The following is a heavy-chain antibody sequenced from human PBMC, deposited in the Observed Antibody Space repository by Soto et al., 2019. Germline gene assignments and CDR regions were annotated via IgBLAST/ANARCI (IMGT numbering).Heavy chain of an antibody. CDR1: GGSISSGDYY. D-gene: IGHD2-15*01. CDR3: ARGPGGYCSGGSCYGRLDP. Sequence: PSETLSLTCTVSGGSISSGDYYWSWIRQPPGKGLEWIGYIYYSGSTYYSPSLKSRVTISVDTSKNQFSLKLSSVTAADTAVYYCARGPGGYCSGGSCYGRLDPWGQGTLVTVSS. J-gene: IGHJ5*02. V-gene: IGHV4-30-4*01. CDR2: IYYSGST.